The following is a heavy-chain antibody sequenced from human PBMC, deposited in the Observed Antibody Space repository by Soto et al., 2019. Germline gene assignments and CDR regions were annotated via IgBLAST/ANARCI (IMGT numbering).Heavy chain of an antibody. J-gene: IGHJ4*02. D-gene: IGHD1-26*01. V-gene: IGHV3-30*04. CDR2: ISYDGRRK. CDR1: GFTFNHFA. CDR3: AREDSGDYFAYFDY. Sequence: QVQLVESGGGAVQPGRSPRLSCAASGFTFNHFAMHWVRQAPGKGLDWVAVISYDGRRKSYADSVKGRFTISRDNSERTLDLQMNNLTSQDTGIYYCAREDSGDYFAYFDYWGQGSLVAVSS.